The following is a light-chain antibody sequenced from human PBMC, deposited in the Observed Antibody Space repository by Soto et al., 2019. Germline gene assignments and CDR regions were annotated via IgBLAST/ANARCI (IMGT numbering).Light chain of an antibody. V-gene: IGLV3-25*03. CDR2: KDS. J-gene: IGLJ2*01. CDR1: ALTEQY. Sequence: SYELTQPPSVSVSPGQTARITCSGDALTEQYAYWYQQKPGQAPVVVIYKDSDRPSGIPERFSGSTSGTTVTLTISGVQAEDEADYYCQSADSSGTYVIFGGGTKLTVL. CDR3: QSADSSGTYVI.